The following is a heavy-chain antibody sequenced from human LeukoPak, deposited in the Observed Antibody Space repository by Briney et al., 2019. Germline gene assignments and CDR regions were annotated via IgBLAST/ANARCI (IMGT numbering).Heavy chain of an antibody. CDR2: IYPGDSDT. CDR3: ARHVGVPAAKLDY. D-gene: IGHD2-2*01. V-gene: IGHV5-51*01. J-gene: IGHJ4*02. Sequence: GESLKISCMGSGYSFTNYWIGWVRQMPGKGLEWMGIIYPGDSDTRYSPSFQGQVTISADKSISTAHLQWSSLKASDTAIYYCARHVGVPAAKLDYWGQGTLVTVSS. CDR1: GYSFTNYW.